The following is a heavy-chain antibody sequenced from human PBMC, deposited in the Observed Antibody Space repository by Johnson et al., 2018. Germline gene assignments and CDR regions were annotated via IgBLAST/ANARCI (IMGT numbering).Heavy chain of an antibody. Sequence: QVQLQESGPGLVKPSETLSLTCTVSGGSISSYYWSWIRQPPGKGLEWIGYIYYSGSTNYNPPLKSRVTITVDTSKNQFSLKLSSVTAADTAVYYCAKGGTVTTWNFQHWGQGTLVTVSS. V-gene: IGHV4-59*01. CDR3: AKGGTVTTWNFQH. J-gene: IGHJ1*01. CDR2: IYYSGST. D-gene: IGHD4-11*01. CDR1: GGSISSYY.